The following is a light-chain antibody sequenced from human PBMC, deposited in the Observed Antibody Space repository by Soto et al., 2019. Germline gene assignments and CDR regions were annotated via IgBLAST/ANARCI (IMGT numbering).Light chain of an antibody. V-gene: IGKV3-20*01. CDR3: QQYGTSPLT. J-gene: IGKJ4*01. CDR2: GAS. CDR1: QSVNNDY. Sequence: ETVLTQSPGTLSLSPGERATLSCRATQSVNNDYLAWHQQRPGLAPRLLIFGASGRATGIPDRFSGSGSGTDFTLTISRLEPEDFAIYYCQQYGTSPLTFGGGTKVEIK.